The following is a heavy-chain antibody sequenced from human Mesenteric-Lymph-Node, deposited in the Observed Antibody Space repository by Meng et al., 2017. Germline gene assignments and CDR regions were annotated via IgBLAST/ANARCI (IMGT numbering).Heavy chain of an antibody. CDR2: MYYNEKT. CDR3: ARGRDYYGSGNYYNTNWFGP. CDR1: GASVNSGSYY. D-gene: IGHD3-10*01. V-gene: IGHV4-61*01. J-gene: IGHJ5*02. Sequence: SETLSLTCTVSGASVNSGSYYWSWIRQPPGKGLEWIGFMYYNEKTNYNPSLKSRVTISVHTSKNQFSLKLTSVTAADTAVYYCARGRDYYGSGNYYNTNWFGPWGQGTLVTVSS.